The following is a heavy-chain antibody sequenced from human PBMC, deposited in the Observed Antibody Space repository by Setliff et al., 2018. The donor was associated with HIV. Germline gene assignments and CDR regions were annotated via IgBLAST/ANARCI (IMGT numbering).Heavy chain of an antibody. J-gene: IGHJ5*02. V-gene: IGHV4-61*09. CDR2: IHTSGST. CDR1: GGSISSGSYY. D-gene: IGHD6-19*01. Sequence: SETLSLTCTVSGGSISSGSYYWSWIRQPAGKGLEWIGHIHTSGSTKYNPSLKSRVTISADTSKNQFSLNLSSVTAADTAVYYCARGYSNVWPPIYNWFDPWGQGTLVTVSS. CDR3: ARGYSNVWPPIYNWFDP.